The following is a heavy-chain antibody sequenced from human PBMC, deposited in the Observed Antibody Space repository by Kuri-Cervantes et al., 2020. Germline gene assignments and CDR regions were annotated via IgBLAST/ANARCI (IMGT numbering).Heavy chain of an antibody. V-gene: IGHV4-38-2*02. CDR3: ARGLSYEPFYYYMDV. D-gene: IGHD5-12*01. CDR2: INHSGST. CDR1: GYSISSGYY. Sequence: SETLSLTCTISGYSISSGYYWGWIRQPPGKGLEWIGEINHSGSTNYNPSLKSRVIISVDTSKKQFSLKLYSVTAADTAVYFCARGLSYEPFYYYMDVWGKGITVTVSS. J-gene: IGHJ6*03.